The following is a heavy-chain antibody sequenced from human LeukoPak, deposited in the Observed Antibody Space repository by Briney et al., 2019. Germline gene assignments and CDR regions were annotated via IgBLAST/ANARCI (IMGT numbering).Heavy chain of an antibody. D-gene: IGHD5-12*01. Sequence: QPGGSLRVSCAASGFTFSSYDMSWVRQAPGKGLEWVSAISGSGGSTYYADSVKGRFTISRDNSKSTLYLQMNSLRAEDSAMYYCARVKEASAFDIWGQGTMVTVSS. CDR3: ARVKEASAFDI. CDR2: ISGSGGST. J-gene: IGHJ3*02. CDR1: GFTFSSYD. V-gene: IGHV3-23*01.